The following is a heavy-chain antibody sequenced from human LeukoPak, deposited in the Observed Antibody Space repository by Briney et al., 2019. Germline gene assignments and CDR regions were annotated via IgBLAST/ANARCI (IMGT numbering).Heavy chain of an antibody. Sequence: ASVKVSCKASGYTFTSYGISWVRQAPGQGLEWMGWISAYNGNTNYAQKLQGRVTMATDTSTSTAYMELRSLRSDDTAVYYCARLTRIYYYDSSGYYGGSWFDPWGRGTLVTVSS. D-gene: IGHD3-22*01. J-gene: IGHJ5*02. CDR1: GYTFTSYG. CDR3: ARLTRIYYYDSSGYYGGSWFDP. CDR2: ISAYNGNT. V-gene: IGHV1-18*01.